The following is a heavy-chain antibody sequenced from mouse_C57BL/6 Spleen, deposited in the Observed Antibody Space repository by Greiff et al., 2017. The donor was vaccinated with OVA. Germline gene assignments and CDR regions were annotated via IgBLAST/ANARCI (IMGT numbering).Heavy chain of an antibody. CDR1: GFTFSDYG. Sequence: EVKLVESGGGLVKPGGSLKLSCAASGFTFSDYGMHWVRQAPEKGLEWVAYISSGSSTIYYADTVKGRFTISRDNAKNTLFLQMTSLRSEDTAMYYCARDYGSTLYYFDDWGQGTTLTVSS. CDR3: ARDYGSTLYYFDD. CDR2: ISSGSSTI. V-gene: IGHV5-17*01. J-gene: IGHJ2*01. D-gene: IGHD1-1*01.